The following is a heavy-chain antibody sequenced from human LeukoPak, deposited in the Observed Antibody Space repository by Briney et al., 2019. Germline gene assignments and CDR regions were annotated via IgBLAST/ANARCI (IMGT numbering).Heavy chain of an antibody. Sequence: GGSLRLSCAASGFTFSSYWMHWVRQAPGKGLVWVSRINSDGSSTSYADSVKGRFTISRDNAKNTLYLQMNSLRAEDTAVYYCASELKSHGSGSYSAYYYYYMDVWGKGTTVTISS. D-gene: IGHD3-10*01. V-gene: IGHV3-74*01. CDR3: ASELKSHGSGSYSAYYYYYMDV. J-gene: IGHJ6*03. CDR1: GFTFSSYW. CDR2: INSDGSST.